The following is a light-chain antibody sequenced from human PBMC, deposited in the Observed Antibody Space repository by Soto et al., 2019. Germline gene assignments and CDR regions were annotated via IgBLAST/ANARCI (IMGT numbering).Light chain of an antibody. J-gene: IGKJ4*01. CDR1: QGISSA. CDR3: QQFNSYPLT. V-gene: IGKV1-13*02. CDR2: DAS. Sequence: AIPLTQSPSSLSASVGDRVTITCRASQGISSALAWYQQKAGKAPKLLIYDASSLESGVPSRFSGSGSGTDFTLTVSSLQPEDFATYYCQQFNSYPLTFGGGTKVEI.